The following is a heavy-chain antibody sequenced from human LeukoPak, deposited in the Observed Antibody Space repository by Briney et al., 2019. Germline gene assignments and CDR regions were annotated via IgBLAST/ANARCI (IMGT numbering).Heavy chain of an antibody. V-gene: IGHV3-7*01. CDR3: ARDASYYDYVWGSYSNYYYGMDA. D-gene: IGHD3-16*01. Sequence: GGSLRLSCAASGFTFSSYWMSWVRQAPGKGLEWVANIKQDGSGKYYVDSVKGRFTISRDNAKNSLYLQMNSLRAEDTAVYYCARDASYYDYVWGSYSNYYYGMDAWGQGTTVTVSS. J-gene: IGHJ6*02. CDR1: GFTFSSYW. CDR2: IKQDGSGK.